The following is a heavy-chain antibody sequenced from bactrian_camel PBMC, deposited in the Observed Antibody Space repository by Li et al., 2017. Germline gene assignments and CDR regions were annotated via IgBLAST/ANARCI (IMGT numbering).Heavy chain of an antibody. V-gene: IGHV3S26*01. D-gene: IGHD5*01. J-gene: IGHJ6*01. CDR1: GYRYDTYC. CDR3: AAGQGVGWCLDVIRVGAEADFDY. Sequence: QVQLVAGGGSVQAGGSLRLSCAAPGYRYDTYCMGWFRQAPGKAREGIAVIDSDGDTAYAESMKDRFTISVNNAKNTLYLQMNSLKPEDTATYYCAAGQGVGWCLDVIRVGAEADFDYWGHGTQVTV. CDR2: IDSDGDT.